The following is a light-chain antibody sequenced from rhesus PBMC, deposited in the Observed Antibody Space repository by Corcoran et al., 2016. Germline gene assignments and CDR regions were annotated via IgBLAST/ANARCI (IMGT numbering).Light chain of an antibody. J-gene: IGKJ3*01. V-gene: IGKV1-22*01. Sequence: DIQMTQSPSSLSVPLGDTVTITCRASQDINSWLAWYQQQSGKAPKLLIYGASNLQTGVPSRFSGSGSGTDFSLTINSRQSEDFATYYCQQYSTRPFTFGPGTKLGIK. CDR3: QQYSTRPFT. CDR2: GAS. CDR1: QDINSW.